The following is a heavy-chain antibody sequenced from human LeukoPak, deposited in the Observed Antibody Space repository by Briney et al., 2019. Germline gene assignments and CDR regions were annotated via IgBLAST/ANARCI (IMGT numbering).Heavy chain of an antibody. D-gene: IGHD6-19*01. Sequence: PSQTLSLTCAVSGGSISSGGYSWSWIRQPPGKGLEWIGYIYHSGSTYYNPPLKSRVTISVDRSKNQFSLKLSSVTAADTAVYYCARGPSDGYSSGWEYFQHWGQGTLVTVSS. V-gene: IGHV4-30-2*01. CDR3: ARGPSDGYSSGWEYFQH. CDR1: GGSISSGGYS. J-gene: IGHJ1*01. CDR2: IYHSGST.